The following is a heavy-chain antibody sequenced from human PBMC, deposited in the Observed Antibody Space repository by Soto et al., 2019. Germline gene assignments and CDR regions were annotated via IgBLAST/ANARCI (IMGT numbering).Heavy chain of an antibody. V-gene: IGHV4-59*02. CDR2: IYNSGNT. Sequence: PSETLSLTCTVSGGSASSSYWSWLRQPPGKGLEWIAYIYNSGNTNYNPSLRGRVTVSVDTSKNQFSLKLTSVTPADTAVYYCARGVGSHSSKLDSWGQGTPVTVSS. CDR3: ARGVGSHSSKLDS. J-gene: IGHJ4*02. CDR1: GGSASSSY. D-gene: IGHD6-6*01.